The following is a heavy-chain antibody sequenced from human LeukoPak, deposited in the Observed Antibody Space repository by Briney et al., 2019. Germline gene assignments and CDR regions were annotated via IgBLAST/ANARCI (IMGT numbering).Heavy chain of an antibody. CDR3: ASTGSEYQLLSSDY. V-gene: IGHV4-59*12. J-gene: IGHJ4*02. D-gene: IGHD2-2*01. CDR1: GGSISSYY. CDR2: IYYSGST. Sequence: SETLSLTCTVSGGSISSYYWSWIRQPPGKGLEWVGYIYYSGSTNYNPSLKSRVTISVDTSKNQFSLKLSSVTAADTAVYYCASTGSEYQLLSSDYWGQGTLVTVSS.